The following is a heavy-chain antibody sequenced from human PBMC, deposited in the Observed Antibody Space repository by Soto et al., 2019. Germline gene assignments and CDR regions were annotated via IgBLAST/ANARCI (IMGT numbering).Heavy chain of an antibody. J-gene: IGHJ6*03. CDR3: AKSPSRYYYYYMDV. V-gene: IGHV3-9*01. CDR2: ISWNSGSI. CDR1: GFTFDDYA. Sequence: EVQMVESGGGLVQPGRSLRLSCAASGFTFDDYAMHWVRQAPGKGLEWVSGISWNSGSIGYADSVKGRFTISRDTAKNSLYLQMNSLRAEDTALYYCAKSPSRYYYYYMDVWGKGTTVTVSS.